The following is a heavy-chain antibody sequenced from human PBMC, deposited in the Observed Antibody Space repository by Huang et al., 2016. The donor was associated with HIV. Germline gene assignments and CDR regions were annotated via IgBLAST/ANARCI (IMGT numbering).Heavy chain of an antibody. J-gene: IGHJ3*02. D-gene: IGHD2-8*02. Sequence: EVQLVESGGGLVQSGGSLRLSCAVSGFTFSSCWRHWVRQAPGTGLVWLSRINNDGSITTYSDSVKGRITISRDNARNTMYLQMTTLSAGDTAVYYCARHRSSGGVEEAFDIWGPGTLVTVAS. V-gene: IGHV3-74*03. CDR2: INNDGSIT. CDR3: ARHRSSGGVEEAFDI. CDR1: GFTFSSCW.